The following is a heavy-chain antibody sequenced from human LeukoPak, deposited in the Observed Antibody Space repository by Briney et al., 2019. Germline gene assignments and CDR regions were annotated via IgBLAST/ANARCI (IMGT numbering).Heavy chain of an antibody. CDR2: FHNSGTS. D-gene: IGHD3-16*01. CDR3: TRGAGWLIDY. CDR1: DDFISDYY. Sequence: SETLSLTCTVSDDFISDYYRGWFRQPPGKGLEWIGYFHNSGTSTYNPSLKSRVTISADTAKNQFSLKLNSLTTADTAVYYCTRGAGWLIDYWGQGILVTVSS. V-gene: IGHV4-59*01. J-gene: IGHJ4*02.